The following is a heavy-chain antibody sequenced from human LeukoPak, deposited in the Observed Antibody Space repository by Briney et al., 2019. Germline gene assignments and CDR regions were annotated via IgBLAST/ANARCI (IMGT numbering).Heavy chain of an antibody. CDR3: AKKPAAAAPLDY. Sequence: GASLRLSCAASGFTFSSYAMSWVRQAPGKGVEGVSAISGSGGSTYYADSVKGRFTISRDNSKNTLYLQMNSLRAEDTAVYYCAKKPAAAAPLDYWGQGTLVTVSS. CDR2: ISGSGGST. J-gene: IGHJ4*02. D-gene: IGHD6-13*01. V-gene: IGHV3-23*01. CDR1: GFTFSSYA.